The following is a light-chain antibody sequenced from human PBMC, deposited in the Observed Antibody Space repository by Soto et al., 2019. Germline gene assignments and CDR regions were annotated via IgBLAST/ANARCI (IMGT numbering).Light chain of an antibody. Sequence: DIQMTQSPSSVSASIGDRVTITCRASQNIDSWLAWFQQKPGEAPRLLIYAAISLPSGVPSRISGGGSGTDFSLTISSLQPDDFATYFCQQDNSFPRTFGGGTKVEIK. V-gene: IGKV1-12*01. CDR2: AAI. CDR1: QNIDSW. J-gene: IGKJ4*01. CDR3: QQDNSFPRT.